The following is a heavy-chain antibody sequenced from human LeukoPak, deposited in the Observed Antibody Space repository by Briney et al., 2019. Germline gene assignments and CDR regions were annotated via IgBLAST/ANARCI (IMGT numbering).Heavy chain of an antibody. Sequence: PGASLRLSCAGSGYTFRTYAMGWVRQAPGKGLEWVSSINSGGDDTYYADSVKGRFTISRDNFKNTLYLQMNSPRAEDTAVYYCVKPPRLSIIRGEGMDVWGQGTTVTVSS. CDR1: GYTFRTYA. CDR2: INSGGDDT. V-gene: IGHV3-23*01. J-gene: IGHJ6*02. D-gene: IGHD3-10*01. CDR3: VKPPRLSIIRGEGMDV.